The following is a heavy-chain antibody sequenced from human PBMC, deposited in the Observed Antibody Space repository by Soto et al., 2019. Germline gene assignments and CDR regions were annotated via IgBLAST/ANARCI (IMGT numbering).Heavy chain of an antibody. V-gene: IGHV4-34*01. CDR3: ARGPLAYCSSTSCMGNWFDP. CDR1: GGSFSGYY. CDR2: INHSGST. D-gene: IGHD2-2*01. J-gene: IGHJ5*02. Sequence: SETLSLTCAVYGGSFSGYYWSWIRQPPGKGLEWIGEINHSGSTNYNPSLKSRVTISVDTSKNQFSLKLSSVTAADTAVYYCARGPLAYCSSTSCMGNWFDPWGQGTLVTGSS.